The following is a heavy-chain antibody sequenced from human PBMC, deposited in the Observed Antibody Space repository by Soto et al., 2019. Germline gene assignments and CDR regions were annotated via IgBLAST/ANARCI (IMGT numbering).Heavy chain of an antibody. J-gene: IGHJ4*02. D-gene: IGHD2-15*01. CDR1: GFTFSNNA. CDR3: AKASGGSCYSAPHY. V-gene: IGHV3-23*01. Sequence: EVKLLESGGDLVQPGGSLRLSCAASGFTFSNNAMSWVRQAPEKGLEWVSVICGTSDSTYYADSVNGRFTISRDNSKNTLYLEMNSLRVEDTAVYYCAKASGGSCYSAPHYWGQGTLVTVSS. CDR2: ICGTSDST.